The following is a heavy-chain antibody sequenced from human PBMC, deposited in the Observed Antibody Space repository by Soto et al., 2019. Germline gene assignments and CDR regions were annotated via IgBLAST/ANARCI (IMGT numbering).Heavy chain of an antibody. D-gene: IGHD6-25*01. CDR2: INPHTGDT. J-gene: IGHJ2*01. CDR3: AREGGAAPGARRAWYLDL. CDR1: GYPLTDFY. V-gene: IGHV1-2*02. Sequence: QVQLVQSVAEVKKPGASVTVSCKTSGYPLTDFYIHWVRQAPGQGLEWMAWINPHTGDTNTALKFQGRVTMTRDTSTNTDFMEMPRLSSDDPAVYYCAREGGAAPGARRAWYLDLWGRCTLGSVSS.